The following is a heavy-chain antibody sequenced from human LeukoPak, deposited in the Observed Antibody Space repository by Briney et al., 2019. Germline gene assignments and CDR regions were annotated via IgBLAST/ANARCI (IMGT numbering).Heavy chain of an antibody. J-gene: IGHJ5*02. D-gene: IGHD1-26*01. Sequence: ASVKVSCKASGGTFSSYAISWVRQAPGQGLEWMGRIIPIFGIANYAQKFQGRVTITADKSTSTAYMELSSLRSGDTAVYYCARGGVGATPGPYNWFDPWGQGTLVTVSS. CDR3: ARGGVGATPGPYNWFDP. CDR2: IIPIFGIA. CDR1: GGTFSSYA. V-gene: IGHV1-69*04.